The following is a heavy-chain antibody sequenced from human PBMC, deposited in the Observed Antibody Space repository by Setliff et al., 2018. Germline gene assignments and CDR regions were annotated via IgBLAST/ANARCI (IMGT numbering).Heavy chain of an antibody. CDR1: GFTFNTYT. J-gene: IGHJ4*02. V-gene: IGHV3-20*04. CDR2: INWNGGST. CDR3: VRDLHWGFDY. Sequence: GGSLRLSCSASGFTFNTYTMHWVRQAPGKGLEWVSGINWNGGSTGYADSVKGRFTISRDNAKNSLFLQMNSLRAEDTAVYYCVRDLHWGFDYWGLGTLVTVSS. D-gene: IGHD7-27*01.